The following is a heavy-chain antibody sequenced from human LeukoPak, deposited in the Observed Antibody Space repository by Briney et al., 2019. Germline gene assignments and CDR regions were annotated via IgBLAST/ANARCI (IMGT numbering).Heavy chain of an antibody. V-gene: IGHV4-39*07. CDR2: FYYSGNT. CDR3: ARVTGYMIEDYFDY. D-gene: IGHD3-22*01. CDR1: GGSISSSSYY. J-gene: IGHJ4*02. Sequence: SETLSLTCTVSGGSISSSSYYWGWIRQPPGKGLEWIGSFYYSGNTYYNPSLKSRVTISVDTSKNQFSLRLSSMTAADTAVYYCARVTGYMIEDYFDYWGQGTLVTVSS.